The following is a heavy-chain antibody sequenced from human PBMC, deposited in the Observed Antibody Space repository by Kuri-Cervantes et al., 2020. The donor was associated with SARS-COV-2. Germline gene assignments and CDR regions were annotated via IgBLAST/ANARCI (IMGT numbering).Heavy chain of an antibody. CDR3: ASWPVTYPTTFDI. J-gene: IGHJ3*02. Sequence: GESLKISCAASGFTFSGYGMHWVRQAPGKGLEWVAVIWYDGSRQYYADSVKGRFTISRDNAKNSLYLQMNSLRDEDTAVYYCASWPVTYPTTFDIWGQGTMVTVSS. CDR2: IWYDGSRQ. D-gene: IGHD4-17*01. V-gene: IGHV3-33*01. CDR1: GFTFSGYG.